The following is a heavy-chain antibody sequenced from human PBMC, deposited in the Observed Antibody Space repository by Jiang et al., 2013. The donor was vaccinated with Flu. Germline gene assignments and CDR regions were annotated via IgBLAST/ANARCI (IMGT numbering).Heavy chain of an antibody. D-gene: IGHD1-26*01. V-gene: IGHV4-59*08. Sequence: LLKPSETLSLNCTVSGGSISSYYWSWVRQPPGKGLEWIGYIYYSGSTNYNPSLKSRVTISVDTSKNQFSLKLSSVTAADTAVYYCARVGSYSFKDWGQGTLVTVSS. J-gene: IGHJ4*02. CDR3: ARVGSYSFKD. CDR1: GGSISSYY. CDR2: IYYSGST.